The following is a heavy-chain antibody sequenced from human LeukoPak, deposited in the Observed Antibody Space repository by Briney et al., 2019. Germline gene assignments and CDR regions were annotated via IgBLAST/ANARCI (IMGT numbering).Heavy chain of an antibody. Sequence: SETLSLTCAVSGVSISRGGYAWNWIRQPPGKGLEWIAYIYHSGTTYYNPSLKSRATISVDTSKNQFSLKLSSVTAADTAVYYCVRGRYSSGWYRDKNWFDPWGQGTPVTVSS. D-gene: IGHD6-19*01. CDR1: GVSISRGGYA. V-gene: IGHV4-30-4*07. CDR3: VRGRYSSGWYRDKNWFDP. J-gene: IGHJ5*02. CDR2: IYHSGTT.